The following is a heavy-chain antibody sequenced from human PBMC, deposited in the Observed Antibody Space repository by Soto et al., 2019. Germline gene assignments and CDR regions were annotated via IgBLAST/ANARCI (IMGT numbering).Heavy chain of an antibody. V-gene: IGHV3-33*01. D-gene: IGHD4-17*01. CDR1: GFTFSSYG. CDR3: ARTTTVTTLWYFDY. CDR2: IWYDGSNK. Sequence: PGGSLRLSCAASGFTFSSYGMHWVRQAPGKGLEWVAFIWYDGSNKYYADSVKGRFTISRDNSKNTLYLQMNSLRAEDTAVYYCARTTTVTTLWYFDYWGQGTLVTVSS. J-gene: IGHJ4*02.